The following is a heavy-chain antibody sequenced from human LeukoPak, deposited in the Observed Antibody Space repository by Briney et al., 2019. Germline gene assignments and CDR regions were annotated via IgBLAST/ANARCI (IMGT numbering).Heavy chain of an antibody. CDR2: IKSRADGGTT. J-gene: IGHJ4*02. Sequence: GGSLRLSCAASGFTFSSYSMTWVRQSAGKGLEWVGRIKSRADGGTTDYPAPVKGRFTISRDDEKNTVYLEINSLTTEDSAVYYCTTVGSSWGFDYWGQGTLVTVSS. CDR3: TTVGSSWGFDY. V-gene: IGHV3-15*01. CDR1: GFTFSSYS. D-gene: IGHD6-13*01.